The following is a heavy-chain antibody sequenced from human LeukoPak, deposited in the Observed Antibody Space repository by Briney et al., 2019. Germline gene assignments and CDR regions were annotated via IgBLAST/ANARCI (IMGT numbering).Heavy chain of an antibody. Sequence: ASVKVSCKVSGYTLTELSMHWVRQAPGKGLEWMGGFDPEDGVTIYAQKFQGRVTMTEDTSTDTAYMELSSLRSEDTAVYYCATDYGSGSYYHDAFDIWGQGTMVTVSS. CDR1: GYTLTELS. J-gene: IGHJ3*02. CDR2: FDPEDGVT. V-gene: IGHV1-24*01. D-gene: IGHD3-10*01. CDR3: ATDYGSGSYYHDAFDI.